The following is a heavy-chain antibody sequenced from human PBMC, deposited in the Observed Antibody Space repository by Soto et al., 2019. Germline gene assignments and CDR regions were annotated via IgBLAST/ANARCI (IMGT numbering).Heavy chain of an antibody. V-gene: IGHV4-59*08. J-gene: IGHJ6*02. Sequence: QVQLQESGPGLVKPSETLSLTCTVSGGSISSYYWRWIRQPPGKGLEWIGYIYYSGSTNYNPSLKSRVTISVDTSKNQFSLKLSSVTAADPAVYYCARQGYSSGWYGDYYGMDVWGQGTTVTVSS. CDR3: ARQGYSSGWYGDYYGMDV. CDR1: GGSISSYY. D-gene: IGHD6-19*01. CDR2: IYYSGST.